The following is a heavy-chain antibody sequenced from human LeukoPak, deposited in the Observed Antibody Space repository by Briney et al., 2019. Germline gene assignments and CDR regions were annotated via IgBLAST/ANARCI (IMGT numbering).Heavy chain of an antibody. Sequence: PGGSLRLSCAASGFTFSSYLMSWVRQAPGKGLEWVANIKQDGSEKYYVDSVKGRFTISRDNAKNSLYLQMNSLRAEDTAVYYCARGRMATSLFDYWGQGTLVTVSS. CDR3: ARGRMATSLFDY. V-gene: IGHV3-7*01. CDR1: GFTFSSYL. J-gene: IGHJ4*02. CDR2: IKQDGSEK. D-gene: IGHD5-12*01.